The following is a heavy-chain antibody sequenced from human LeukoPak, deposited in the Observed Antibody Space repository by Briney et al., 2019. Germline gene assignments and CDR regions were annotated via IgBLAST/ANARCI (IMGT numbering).Heavy chain of an antibody. D-gene: IGHD5-18*01. J-gene: IGHJ4*02. Sequence: PGGSLRLSCAASGFTFSSYAMSWVRQAPGKGLEWVSAISGSGGSTYYADSVKGRFTISRDNSKNTLYLQMNSLRAEDTAVYYCARDWGYSYGRVAAALSYWGQGTLVTVSS. V-gene: IGHV3-23*01. CDR2: ISGSGGST. CDR1: GFTFSSYA. CDR3: ARDWGYSYGRVAAALSY.